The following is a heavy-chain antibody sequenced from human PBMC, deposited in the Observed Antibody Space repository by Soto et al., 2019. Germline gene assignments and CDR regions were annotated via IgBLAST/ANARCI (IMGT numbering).Heavy chain of an antibody. CDR3: ARDWWDEPVVKEPVSQFDY. Sequence: GGSLRLSCTASGFAFSNYGIHWVRQAPGRGLEWVAVIWSDGTKKFYAGSVRGRFTISRDNSKNTIYLQMNSLRAEDTAVYYCARDWWDEPVVKEPVSQFDYRGQGPLVTLSS. CDR1: GFAFSNYG. V-gene: IGHV3-33*01. J-gene: IGHJ4*02. D-gene: IGHD1-26*01. CDR2: IWSDGTKK.